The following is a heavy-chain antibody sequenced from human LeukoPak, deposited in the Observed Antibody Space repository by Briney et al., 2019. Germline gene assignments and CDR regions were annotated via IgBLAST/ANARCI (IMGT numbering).Heavy chain of an antibody. J-gene: IGHJ3*02. CDR3: ARRYGSYRAFDI. V-gene: IGHV3-7*01. CDR2: KKQDGSDK. Sequence: PGGSLRLSCAASGVTFSSYWMSWVRQAPGKGLEWVANKKQDGSDKYYLDSVKGRFTISRDNAKNSLYLQMNSLRAEDTAVYYCARRYGSYRAFDIWGQGTMVTVSS. CDR1: GVTFSSYW. D-gene: IGHD1-26*01.